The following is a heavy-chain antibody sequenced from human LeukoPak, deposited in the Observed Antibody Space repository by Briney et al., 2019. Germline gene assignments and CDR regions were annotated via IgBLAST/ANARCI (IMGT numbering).Heavy chain of an antibody. J-gene: IGHJ5*02. V-gene: IGHV4-59*01. CDR1: GGSISSYY. CDR2: IYYSGST. D-gene: IGHD6-13*01. Sequence: PSETLSLTCTVSGGSISSYYWSWIRQPPGKGLEWIGYIYYSGSTNYNPSLKSRVTISVDTSKNQFSLKLSSVTAADTAVYYCARVGIAAAGLQSGWFDPWGQGTLVTVSS. CDR3: ARVGIAAAGLQSGWFDP.